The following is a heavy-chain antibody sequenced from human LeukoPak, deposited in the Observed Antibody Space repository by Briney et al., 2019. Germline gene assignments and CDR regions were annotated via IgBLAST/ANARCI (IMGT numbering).Heavy chain of an antibody. CDR2: INSDGSST. V-gene: IGHV3-74*01. CDR1: GFTFSSYW. D-gene: IGHD1-7*01. J-gene: IGHJ4*02. CDR3: ANFNAVSGTFDY. Sequence: PGGSLRLSCAASGFTFSSYWMHWVRQAPGKGLVWVSRINSDGSSTSYADSVKGRFTISRDNAKNSLYLQMSSLRAEDTAVYYCANFNAVSGTFDYWGQGTLVTVSS.